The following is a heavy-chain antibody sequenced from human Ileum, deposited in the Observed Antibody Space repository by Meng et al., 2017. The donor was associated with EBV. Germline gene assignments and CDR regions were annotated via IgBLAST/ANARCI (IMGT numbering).Heavy chain of an antibody. V-gene: IGHV4-30-2*01. CDR1: GGPIRSGGHS. D-gene: IGHD4-23*01. CDR2: IQHSGST. CDR3: ARAHPVVYFFDY. J-gene: IGHJ4*02. Sequence: RLRGARSGLVKPSQTLSLTWAGSGGPIRSGGHSWSWIRQPPGKGLEWIGDIQHSGSTYYNPSLKSRVTISVDRSRNQFSLKLSSVTAADTAVYYCARAHPVVYFFDYWGQGTLVTVSS.